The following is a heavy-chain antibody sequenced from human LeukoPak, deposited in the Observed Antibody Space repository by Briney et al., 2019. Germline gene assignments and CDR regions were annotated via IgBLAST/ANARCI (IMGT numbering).Heavy chain of an antibody. V-gene: IGHV4-59*08. J-gene: IGHJ5*02. CDR1: GGSINNYY. CDR3: ARLIIAAAGASYRFDP. Sequence: SGTLSLTCTVSGGSINNYYWSWVRQPPGKGLEWIGYMYYSGSANYNPSLKSRVTISVDTSKNQFSLKLSSVTAADTAVYYCARLIIAAAGASYRFDPWGQGTLVTVSS. CDR2: MYYSGSA. D-gene: IGHD6-13*01.